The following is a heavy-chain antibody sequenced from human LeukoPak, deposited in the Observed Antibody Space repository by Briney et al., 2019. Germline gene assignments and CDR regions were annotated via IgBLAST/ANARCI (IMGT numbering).Heavy chain of an antibody. CDR2: IYTSGST. D-gene: IGHD3-10*01. Sequence: PSETLSLTCTVSGGFISSGSYYWSWIRQPAGKGLEWIGRIYTSGSTNYNPSLKSRVTISVDTSKNQFSLKLSSVTAADTAVYYCARLNYGSYLDYWGQGTLVTASS. CDR1: GGFISSGSYY. J-gene: IGHJ4*02. V-gene: IGHV4-61*02. CDR3: ARLNYGSYLDY.